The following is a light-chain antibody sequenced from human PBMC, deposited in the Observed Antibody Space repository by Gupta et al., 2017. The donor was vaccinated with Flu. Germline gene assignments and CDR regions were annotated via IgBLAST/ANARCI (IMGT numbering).Light chain of an antibody. V-gene: IGKV2-28*01. Sequence: VTPPSLLLLLVTPGEPASISCRSSQSLLHSNGYNYLDWYLQRPGQSPQLLIYMGSNRASGVPDRFSGSGSGTDFTLKISRVEAEDVGVYYCMQAIQSPPWTFGQGTKVEIK. J-gene: IGKJ1*01. CDR3: MQAIQSPPWT. CDR1: QSLLHSNGYNY. CDR2: MGS.